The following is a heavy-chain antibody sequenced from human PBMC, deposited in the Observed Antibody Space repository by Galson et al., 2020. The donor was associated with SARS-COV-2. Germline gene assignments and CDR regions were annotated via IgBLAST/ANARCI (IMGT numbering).Heavy chain of an antibody. CDR1: GFPFSSYG. D-gene: IGHD4-17*01. V-gene: IGHV3-33*06. J-gene: IGHJ2*01. CDR3: AKDGTDYGDYAVWYFDL. CDR2: IWYDGSNK. Sequence: GESLKISCAASGFPFSSYGMHWVRQAPGKGLEWVAVIWYDGSNKYHADSVKGRFTHSRDNSKNTLYLQMNRLRAEDTAVYYCAKDGTDYGDYAVWYFDLWGRGTLVTVSS.